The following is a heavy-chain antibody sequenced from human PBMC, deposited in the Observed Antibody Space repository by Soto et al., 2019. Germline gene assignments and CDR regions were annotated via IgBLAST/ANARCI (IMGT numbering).Heavy chain of an antibody. V-gene: IGHV3-23*01. J-gene: IGHJ4*02. CDR3: AKDLVYDFWSGYYGDY. CDR1: GFTFSSYA. Sequence: PGGSLRLSCAASGFTFSSYAMSWVRQAPGKGLEWVSAISGSGGSTYYADSVKGRFTISRDNSKNTLYLQMNSLRAEDTAVYYCAKDLVYDFWSGYYGDYWGQGTLVTVSS. D-gene: IGHD3-3*01. CDR2: ISGSGGST.